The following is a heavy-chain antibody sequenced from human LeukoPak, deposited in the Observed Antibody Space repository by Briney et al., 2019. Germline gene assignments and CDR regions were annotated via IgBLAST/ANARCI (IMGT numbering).Heavy chain of an antibody. CDR2: IYYSGTT. J-gene: IGHJ4*02. Sequence: SETLSLTCTVSGVSISSYYWSWIRQPPGKGLEWIGYIYYSGTTNYNPSLKSRVTISLDTSKSQFSLRLNSVTAADTAVYYCARQIIRGQYLVHFDYWGQGTLVTVSS. CDR1: GVSISSYY. D-gene: IGHD6-13*01. V-gene: IGHV4-59*08. CDR3: ARQIIRGQYLVHFDY.